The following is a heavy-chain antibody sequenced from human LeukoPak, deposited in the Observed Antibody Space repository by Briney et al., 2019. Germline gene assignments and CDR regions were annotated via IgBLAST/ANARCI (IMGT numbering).Heavy chain of an antibody. D-gene: IGHD3-22*01. Sequence: GGSLRLSCAASGFSFSSYAMAWVRQAPGKGLEWVSSISGSGGSTHYADSVRGRFTISRDNSKNTLYLQMNSLRAEDTAVYYCAKDPYYYDSSGYGYGMDVWGQGTTVTVSS. V-gene: IGHV3-23*01. CDR1: GFSFSSYA. J-gene: IGHJ6*02. CDR3: AKDPYYYDSSGYGYGMDV. CDR2: ISGSGGST.